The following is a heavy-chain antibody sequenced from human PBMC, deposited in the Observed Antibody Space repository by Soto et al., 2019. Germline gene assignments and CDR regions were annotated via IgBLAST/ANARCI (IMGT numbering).Heavy chain of an antibody. V-gene: IGHV3-48*03. CDR1: GFTFSSYE. CDR2: ISSSGSTI. CDR3: ARDLEVGRDMVYYYGTDV. D-gene: IGHD2-15*01. J-gene: IGHJ6*01. Sequence: PGGSLRLSCAASGFTFSSYEMNWVRQAPGKGLEWVSYISSSGSTIYYADSVKGRFTISIDNAKNSLYLQMNSLRAEDTAVYYCARDLEVGRDMVYYYGTDVWGQGTTVTVSP.